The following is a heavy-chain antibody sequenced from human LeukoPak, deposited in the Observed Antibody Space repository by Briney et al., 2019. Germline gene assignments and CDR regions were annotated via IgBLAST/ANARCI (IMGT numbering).Heavy chain of an antibody. V-gene: IGHV4-59*01. D-gene: IGHD3-22*01. Sequence: SETLSLTCTVPGGSISSYYWSWIRQPPGKGLEWIGYIYYSGSTNYNPSLKSRVTISVDTSKNQFSLKLSSVTAADTAVYYCARVGYYDSSGYYPDAFDIWGQGTMVTVSS. CDR1: GGSISSYY. CDR3: ARVGYYDSSGYYPDAFDI. J-gene: IGHJ3*02. CDR2: IYYSGST.